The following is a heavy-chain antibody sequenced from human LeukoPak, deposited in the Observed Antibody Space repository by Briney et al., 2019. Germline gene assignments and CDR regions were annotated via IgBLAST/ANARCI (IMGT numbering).Heavy chain of an antibody. Sequence: PGRSLRLSCAASGFTFSSYAMHWVRQAPGKGLEWVAVISYDGSNKYYADSVKGRFTISRDNSKNTLYLQMNSLRAEDTAVYYCARGLLDCSGGSCYGGWFDPWGQGTLVTVSS. D-gene: IGHD2-15*01. J-gene: IGHJ5*02. CDR3: ARGLLDCSGGSCYGGWFDP. CDR2: ISYDGSNK. V-gene: IGHV3-30*04. CDR1: GFTFSSYA.